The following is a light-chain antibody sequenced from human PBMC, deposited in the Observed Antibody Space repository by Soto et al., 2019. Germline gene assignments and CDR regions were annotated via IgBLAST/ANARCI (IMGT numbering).Light chain of an antibody. V-gene: IGLV2-8*01. CDR2: EVS. Sequence: QSALTQPPSASGSPGQSVTISCTGTSSDVGGYKYVSWYQQHPGKAPKLMIYEVSKRPSGVPDRFSGSKSDNTASLTVSGLQAEDEADYYCSSYAGRNNWVFGGGTKVTVL. J-gene: IGLJ3*02. CDR1: SSDVGGYKY. CDR3: SSYAGRNNWV.